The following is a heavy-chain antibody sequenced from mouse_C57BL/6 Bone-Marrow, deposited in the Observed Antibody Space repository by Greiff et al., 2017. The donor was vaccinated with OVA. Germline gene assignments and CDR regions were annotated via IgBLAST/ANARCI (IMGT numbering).Heavy chain of an antibody. D-gene: IGHD2-3*01. Sequence: VKLVESGPGLVAPSQSLSITCTVSGFSLTSYAISWVRQPPGKGLEWLGVIWTGGGTNYNSALKSRLSISKDNSKSQVFLKMNSLQTDDTARYYCARNRDGYYLAWFAYWGQGTLVTFSA. CDR3: ARNRDGYYLAWFAY. V-gene: IGHV2-9-1*01. CDR1: GFSLTSYA. CDR2: IWTGGGT. J-gene: IGHJ3*01.